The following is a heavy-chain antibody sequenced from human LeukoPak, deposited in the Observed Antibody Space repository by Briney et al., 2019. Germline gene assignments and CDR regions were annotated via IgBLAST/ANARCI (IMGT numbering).Heavy chain of an antibody. CDR2: ISGSGGTT. J-gene: IGHJ3*02. CDR1: GCTFSNYA. Sequence: GGSLRLSCATSGCTFSNYAMTWVRQAPGKGLECVSAISGSGGTTYYADSVKGRFSISRDNSKNTLYLQMNSLRAEDTAVYFCAKQPANWGRAFDIWGQGTMLTVSP. CDR3: AKQPANWGRAFDI. D-gene: IGHD7-27*01. V-gene: IGHV3-23*01.